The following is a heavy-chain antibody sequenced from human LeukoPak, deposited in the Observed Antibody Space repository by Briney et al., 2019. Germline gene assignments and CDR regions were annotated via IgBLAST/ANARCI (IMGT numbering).Heavy chain of an antibody. CDR2: IKQDGSEK. V-gene: IGHV3-7*01. D-gene: IGHD3-10*01. CDR3: ARDCYGSGSYYLYYYYGMDA. J-gene: IGHJ6*02. CDR1: GFTFSSYW. Sequence: GGSLRLSCAASGFTFSSYWMSWVRQAPGKGLEWVANIKQDGSEKYYVDSVKGRFTISRDNAKNSLYLQMNSLRAEDTAVYYCARDCYGSGSYYLYYYYGMDAWGQGTTVTVSS.